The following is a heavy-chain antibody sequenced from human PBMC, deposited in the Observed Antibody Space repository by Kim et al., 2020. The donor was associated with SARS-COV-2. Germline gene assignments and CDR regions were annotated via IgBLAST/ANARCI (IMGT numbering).Heavy chain of an antibody. D-gene: IGHD3-3*01. V-gene: IGHV1-8*01. CDR1: GYTFTSYD. Sequence: ASVKVSCKASGYTFTSYDINWVRQATGQGLEWMGWMNPNSGNTGYAQKFHGRVTMTRNTSISTAYMELSSLRSEDTAVYYCARGPRGITIFGVVIPPRYFDLWGRGTLVTVSS. CDR3: ARGPRGITIFGVVIPPRYFDL. J-gene: IGHJ2*01. CDR2: MNPNSGNT.